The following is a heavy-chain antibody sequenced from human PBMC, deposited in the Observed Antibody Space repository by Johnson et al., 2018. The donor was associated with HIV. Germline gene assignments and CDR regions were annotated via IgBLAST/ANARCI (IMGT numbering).Heavy chain of an antibody. J-gene: IGHJ3*01. D-gene: IGHD4-23*01. CDR1: GFTVSSNY. V-gene: IGHV3-11*01. CDR3: ARVSDDYGGNPAAWGGGTQRSSNGFAV. CDR2: IASSDSPI. Sequence: QVQLVESGGGLIQPGGSLRLSCAASGFTVSSNYMSWVRQAPGKGLEWVSYIASSDSPIYYADSVKGRFTISRDNAKNSLYLQMNNLRAEDTALYYCARVSDDYGGNPAAWGGGTQRSSNGFAVWGQGTMVTVSS.